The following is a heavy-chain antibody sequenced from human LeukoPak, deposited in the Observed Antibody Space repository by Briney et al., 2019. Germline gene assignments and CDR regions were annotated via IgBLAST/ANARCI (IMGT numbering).Heavy chain of an antibody. Sequence: TGGSLRLSCAASGFTFSKYWMSWVRQAPGKGLEWVANIKEDGSEKYYVDSVKGRFTISRDNAKNSLYLQMNSLRAEDTAVYYCAGPYSIGPPFDYWGQGTLVTVSS. D-gene: IGHD6-25*01. CDR3: AGPYSIGPPFDY. V-gene: IGHV3-7*01. J-gene: IGHJ4*02. CDR1: GFTFSKYW. CDR2: IKEDGSEK.